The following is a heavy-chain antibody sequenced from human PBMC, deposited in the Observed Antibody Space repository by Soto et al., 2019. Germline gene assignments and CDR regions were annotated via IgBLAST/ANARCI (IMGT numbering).Heavy chain of an antibody. CDR1: GFTFSSYS. D-gene: IGHD6-19*01. J-gene: IGHJ6*03. V-gene: IGHV3-21*01. Sequence: EVQLVESGGGLVKPGGSLRLSCAASGFTFSSYSMNWVRQAPGTGLEWVSSISSSSSYIYYADSVKGRFTISRDNAKNRLYLQLNSLRAEDTAVYYCATSLQWLGPYLHYYYYVDVLGKGTTVTVSS. CDR3: ATSLQWLGPYLHYYYYVDV. CDR2: ISSSSSYI.